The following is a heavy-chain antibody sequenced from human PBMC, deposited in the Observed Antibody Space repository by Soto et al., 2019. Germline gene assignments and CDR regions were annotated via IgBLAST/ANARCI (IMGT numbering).Heavy chain of an antibody. CDR2: IYYSGST. J-gene: IGHJ5*02. D-gene: IGHD3-3*01. Sequence: SETLSLTCTVSGGSISSYYWSWIRQPPGKGLEWIGYIYYSGSTNYNPSLKSRVTISVDTSKNQFSLKLSSVTAADTTVYYCARDAFGVDNWFDPWGQGTLVTVSS. CDR1: GGSISSYY. CDR3: ARDAFGVDNWFDP. V-gene: IGHV4-59*01.